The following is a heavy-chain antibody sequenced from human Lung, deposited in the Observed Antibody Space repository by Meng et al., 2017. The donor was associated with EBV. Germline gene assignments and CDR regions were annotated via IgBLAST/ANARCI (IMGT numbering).Heavy chain of an antibody. Sequence: QVQLVQSGAEVKKPGASVNVSCKASGYSFTTHAMHWVRQAPGQRLEWMGWINAGNGNTKYSEKFQSRVTITRDTAASTAYMELSSLRSEDTAVYYCAGTGCSSSSCYDYWGQGTLVTVSS. V-gene: IGHV1-3*01. CDR2: INAGNGNT. CDR3: AGTGCSSSSCYDY. D-gene: IGHD2-2*01. J-gene: IGHJ4*02. CDR1: GYSFTTHA.